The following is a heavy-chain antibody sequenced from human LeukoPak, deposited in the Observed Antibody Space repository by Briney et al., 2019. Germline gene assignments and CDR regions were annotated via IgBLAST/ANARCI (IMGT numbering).Heavy chain of an antibody. V-gene: IGHV3-21*06. CDR1: GFTFSSYS. Sequence: GGSLRLSCAASGFTFSSYSMNWVRQAPGKGLEWVSVISSSSTYIYYADSVKGRFTISRDNAKNSLYLQMNSLRAEDTAVYYCARVSTAVSLAIDYWGQGTLVTVST. J-gene: IGHJ4*02. D-gene: IGHD6-13*01. CDR3: ARVSTAVSLAIDY. CDR2: ISSSSTYI.